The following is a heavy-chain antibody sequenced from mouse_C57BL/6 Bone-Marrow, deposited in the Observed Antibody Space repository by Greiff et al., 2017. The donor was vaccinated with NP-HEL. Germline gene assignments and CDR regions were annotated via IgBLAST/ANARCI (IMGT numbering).Heavy chain of an antibody. CDR3: ARSGGDY. Sequence: LLESGPELVNPGASVKISCKASGYSFTDYNMHRVMQRIGKSLEWFGVINPNYGTTSYNQKFKGKATLTVDQSSSSAYMQLNSLTSEDSAVYYWARSGGDYWGQGTTLTGSS. J-gene: IGHJ2*01. CDR2: INPNYGTT. CDR1: GYSFTDYN. V-gene: IGHV1-39*01. D-gene: IGHD3-1*01.